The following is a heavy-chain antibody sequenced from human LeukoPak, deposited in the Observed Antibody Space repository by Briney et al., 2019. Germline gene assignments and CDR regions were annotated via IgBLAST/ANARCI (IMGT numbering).Heavy chain of an antibody. J-gene: IGHJ3*02. Sequence: SETLSLTCTVSGGSISSSSYYWGWIRQPPGKGLEWIGSIYYSGSTYCNPSLKSRVTISVDTSKNQFSLKLSSVTAADTAVYYCATLTVIVGASAFDIWGQGTMVTVSS. CDR2: IYYSGST. CDR3: ATLTVIVGASAFDI. D-gene: IGHD1-26*01. CDR1: GGSISSSSYY. V-gene: IGHV4-39*01.